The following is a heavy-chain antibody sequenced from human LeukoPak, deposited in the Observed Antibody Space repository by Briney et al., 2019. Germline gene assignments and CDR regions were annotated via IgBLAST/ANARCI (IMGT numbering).Heavy chain of an antibody. CDR3: AKSIDSGGYPLGDS. V-gene: IGHV3-23*01. CDR2: ICAGVTGK. J-gene: IGHJ4*02. D-gene: IGHD3-22*01. CDR1: GFPIPNYG. Sequence: GGSLTLSCTGSGFPIPNYGMAWVRQAPGKGLEWLSSICAGVTGKYYAPSVRGRFTISKDNSKKTVFLQMNSLRAEDTALYYCAKSIDSGGYPLGDSWGQGPLVIVSS.